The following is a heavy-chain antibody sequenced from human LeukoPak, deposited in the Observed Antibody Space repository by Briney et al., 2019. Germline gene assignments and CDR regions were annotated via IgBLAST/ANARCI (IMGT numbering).Heavy chain of an antibody. V-gene: IGHV1-69*13. CDR1: GYTFTNYY. D-gene: IGHD6-25*01. J-gene: IGHJ5*02. CDR3: ARVSPAAMNGFDP. CDR2: IIPIFGTA. Sequence: ASVKVSCKASGYTFTNYYMHWVRQAPGQGLEWMGGIIPIFGTANYAQKFQGRVTITADESTSTAYMELSSLRSEDTAVYYCARVSPAAMNGFDPWGQGTLVTVSS.